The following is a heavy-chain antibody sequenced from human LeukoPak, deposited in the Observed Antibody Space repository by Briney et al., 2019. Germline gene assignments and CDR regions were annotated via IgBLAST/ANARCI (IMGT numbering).Heavy chain of an antibody. J-gene: IGHJ5*02. CDR1: GYTFTSYA. CDR3: ARDLETYYYGSGSYPWFDP. Sequence: ASVKVSCKASGYTFTSYAMNWVRQAPGQGLEWMGWINTNTGNLTYAQGFTGRFVFSLDTSVSTAYLQISSLKAEDTAVYYCARDLETYYYGSGSYPWFDPWGQGTLVTVSS. D-gene: IGHD3-10*01. CDR2: INTNTGNL. V-gene: IGHV7-4-1*02.